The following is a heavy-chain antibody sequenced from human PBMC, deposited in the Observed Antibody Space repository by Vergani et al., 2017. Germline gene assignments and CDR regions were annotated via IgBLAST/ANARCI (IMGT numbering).Heavy chain of an antibody. Sequence: EVQLVESGGGLVQPGGSLRLSCAASGFTFSSYDMHWVRQATGKGLEWVSAIGTAGDTYYPGSVKGRFTISRENAKNSLSLQMNSLRAGDTAIYYCARAVSTTVGDPPGYWGQGTLVTVSS. CDR3: ARAVSTTVGDPPGY. J-gene: IGHJ4*02. CDR2: IGTAGDT. CDR1: GFTFSSYD. D-gene: IGHD4-23*01. V-gene: IGHV3-13*01.